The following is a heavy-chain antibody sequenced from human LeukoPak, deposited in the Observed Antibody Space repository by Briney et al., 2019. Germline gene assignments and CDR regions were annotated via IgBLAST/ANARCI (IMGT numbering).Heavy chain of an antibody. Sequence: ASVKISCKVSGYTFTDYYMHWVQQAPGKGLEWMGLVDPEDGETIYAEKFQGRVTITADTSTDTAYMELSSLRSEDTAVYYCATGVLRSTPGPEVWGQGTLVTVSS. V-gene: IGHV1-69-2*01. D-gene: IGHD3-3*01. CDR2: VDPEDGET. J-gene: IGHJ4*02. CDR3: ATGVLRSTPGPEV. CDR1: GYTFTDYY.